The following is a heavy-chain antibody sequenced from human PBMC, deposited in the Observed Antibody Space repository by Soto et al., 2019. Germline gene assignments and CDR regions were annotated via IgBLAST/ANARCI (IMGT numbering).Heavy chain of an antibody. Sequence: PSETLSLSCIVSGAALNSGNDYWSWIRQVPGKGLEWIGHIYVTGAVDYNPSLRDRITISQDTSERQFSLNLRLVTAADTAVYYCARLRIATNNYKWFDPWGQGTLVTVSS. CDR2: IYVTGAV. CDR3: ARLRIATNNYKWFDP. V-gene: IGHV4-31*03. D-gene: IGHD2-21*01. CDR1: GAALNSGNDY. J-gene: IGHJ5*02.